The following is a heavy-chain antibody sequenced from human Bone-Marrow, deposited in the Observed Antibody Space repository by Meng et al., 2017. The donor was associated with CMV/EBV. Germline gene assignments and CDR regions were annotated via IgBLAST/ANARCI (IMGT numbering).Heavy chain of an antibody. J-gene: IGHJ6*02. V-gene: IGHV4-39*01. CDR1: GGSISSSSYY. D-gene: IGHD3-3*01. CDR3: ARIYLDYDFWSGYENYYGMAV. CDR2: IYYSGST. Sequence: GSLRLSCTVSGGSISSSSYYWGWIRQPPGKGLEWIGSIYYSGSTYYNPSLKSRVTISVDTSKNQFSLKLSSVTAADTAVYYCARIYLDYDFWSGYENYYGMAVWGQGPTVTV.